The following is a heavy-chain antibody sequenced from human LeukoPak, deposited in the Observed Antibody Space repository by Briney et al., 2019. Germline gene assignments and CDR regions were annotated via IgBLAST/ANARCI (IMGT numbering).Heavy chain of an antibody. Sequence: PWETLSLTCTVSGGSISSYYWSWIRQPPGKGLEWIGYIYTSGSTNYNPSLKSRVTISVDTSKNQFSLKLSSVTAADTAMYYCARHRYCSSTSCYTAIDYWGQGTLVTVSS. CDR3: ARHRYCSSTSCYTAIDY. V-gene: IGHV4-4*09. CDR1: GGSISSYY. D-gene: IGHD2-2*02. CDR2: IYTSGST. J-gene: IGHJ4*02.